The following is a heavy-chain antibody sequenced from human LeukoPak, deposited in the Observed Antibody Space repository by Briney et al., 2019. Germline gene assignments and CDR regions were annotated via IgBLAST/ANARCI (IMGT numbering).Heavy chain of an antibody. Sequence: HPGGSLRLSCAASGFTFSSLGMHWVRQAPGKGLEWVALIEYDGSNKYYIESVKGRFTISRDNSKNTLYLQMNSLRADDMAVYYCAKDSHWGFADWGQGTLVTVSS. CDR1: GFTFSSLG. CDR3: AKDSHWGFAD. D-gene: IGHD7-27*01. J-gene: IGHJ4*02. CDR2: IEYDGSNK. V-gene: IGHV3-30*02.